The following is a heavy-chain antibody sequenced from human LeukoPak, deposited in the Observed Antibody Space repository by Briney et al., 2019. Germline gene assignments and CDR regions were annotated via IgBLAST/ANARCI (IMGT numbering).Heavy chain of an antibody. CDR3: ARDSADYGDYDY. Sequence: GASVKVSCKASGYTFTSYFMHWVRQASGQGLDWMGIINPSGGSTSYAQKFQGRVTITRDTSTSTFYMELSSLRSEDTAVYYCARDSADYGDYDYWGQGTLVTVSS. D-gene: IGHD4-17*01. J-gene: IGHJ4*02. CDR1: GYTFTSYF. V-gene: IGHV1-46*01. CDR2: INPSGGST.